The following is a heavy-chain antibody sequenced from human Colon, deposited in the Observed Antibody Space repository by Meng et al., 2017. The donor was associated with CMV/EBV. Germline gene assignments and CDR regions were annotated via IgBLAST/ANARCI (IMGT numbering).Heavy chain of an antibody. D-gene: IGHD3-22*01. V-gene: IGHV3-9*01. CDR1: GFTFDDYA. J-gene: IGHJ6*02. Sequence: SLKISCAASGFTFDDYAMHWVRQGPGKGLERVSGISWHSGKVDYADSVKGRFTISRDNAKNSLFLQMNSLRPEDTAFYYCVKDKGSGYNKEDWYGVDVWGHGTTVTVSS. CDR2: ISWHSGKV. CDR3: VKDKGSGYNKEDWYGVDV.